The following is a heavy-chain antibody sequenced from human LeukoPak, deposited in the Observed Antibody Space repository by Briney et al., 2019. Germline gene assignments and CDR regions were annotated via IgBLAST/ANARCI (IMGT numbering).Heavy chain of an antibody. V-gene: IGHV4-30-4*01. CDR3: ARDLACTSCLGYYYYGMDV. Sequence: PSETLSLTCTVSGGSISSGDYYWSWIRQPPGKGLEWIGYIYYSGSTYYNPSLKSRVTISVDTSKNQFSLKLSSVTAADTAVYYCARDLACTSCLGYYYYGMDVWGQGTTVTVSS. J-gene: IGHJ6*02. CDR1: GGSISSGDYY. D-gene: IGHD2-2*01. CDR2: IYYSGST.